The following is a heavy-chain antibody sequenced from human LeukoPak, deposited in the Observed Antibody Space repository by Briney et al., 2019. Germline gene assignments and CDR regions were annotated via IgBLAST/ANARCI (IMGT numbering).Heavy chain of an antibody. CDR3: ARDRPDSSSWYTYYYYYYMDV. CDR1: GGSISSYY. Sequence: SETLSLTCTVSGGSISSYYWSWIRQPPGKGLEWIGYIFYSGSTYYSPSLKSRVTISVDTSKNQFSLKLSSVTAADTAVYYCARDRPDSSSWYTYYYYYYMDVWGKGTTVTISS. D-gene: IGHD6-13*01. J-gene: IGHJ6*03. CDR2: IFYSGST. V-gene: IGHV4-59*12.